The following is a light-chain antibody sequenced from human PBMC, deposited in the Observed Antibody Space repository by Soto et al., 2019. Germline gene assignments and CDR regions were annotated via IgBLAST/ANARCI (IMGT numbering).Light chain of an antibody. CDR1: QSINNY. V-gene: IGKV1-39*01. Sequence: DIQITQSPASLSSSVGARDTITCLGSQSINNYLSWYQQKPGKAPNLLIFGASTLQSGVPSRFSGSGSGTDFTLTISSLQPEDFATYYCLQSYRTPLTFGGGTRWIS. J-gene: IGKJ4*01. CDR3: LQSYRTPLT. CDR2: GAS.